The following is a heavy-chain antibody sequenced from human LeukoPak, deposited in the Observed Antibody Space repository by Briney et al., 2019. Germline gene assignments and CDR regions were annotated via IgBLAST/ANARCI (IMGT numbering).Heavy chain of an antibody. J-gene: IGHJ3*02. D-gene: IGHD3-10*01. CDR3: ARARVFDI. V-gene: IGHV3-11*01. CDR1: GLPLWHYY. CDR2: ISSSGSTI. Sequence: GGSLRLLCAASGLPLWHYYKRGLRQAPGEGLYWVSYISSSGSTIYYAASVKGRFTISRYNAKNSLYLQMNSLRAEDTAVYYCARARVFDIWGQGTMVTVSS.